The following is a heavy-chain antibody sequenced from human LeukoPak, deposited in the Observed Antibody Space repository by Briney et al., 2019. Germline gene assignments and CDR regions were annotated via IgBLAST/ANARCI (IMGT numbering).Heavy chain of an antibody. CDR3: ATVPHYYDSSGYYYV. V-gene: IGHV1-24*01. J-gene: IGHJ4*02. D-gene: IGHD3-22*01. CDR2: FDPEGGET. Sequence: GASVKVSCKVSGYTLTELSMHWVRQAPGKGLEWMGGFDPEGGETIYAQKFQGRVTMTEDTSTDTAYMELSSLRSEDTAVYYCATVPHYYDSSGYYYVWGQGTLVTVSS. CDR1: GYTLTELS.